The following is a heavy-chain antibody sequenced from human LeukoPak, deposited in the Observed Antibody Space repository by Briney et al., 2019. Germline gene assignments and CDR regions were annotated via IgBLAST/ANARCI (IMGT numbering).Heavy chain of an antibody. J-gene: IGHJ3*02. Sequence: PSGTLSLTCAVSGGSISSSNWWSWVRQPPGKGPEWIGEIYHSGSTNYNPSLKSRVTISVDTSKNQFSLKLSSVTAADTAVYYCASSSPLYYDFWSGYLNAFDIWGQGTTVTVSS. D-gene: IGHD3-3*01. CDR2: IYHSGST. V-gene: IGHV4-4*02. CDR1: GGSISSSNW. CDR3: ASSSPLYYDFWSGYLNAFDI.